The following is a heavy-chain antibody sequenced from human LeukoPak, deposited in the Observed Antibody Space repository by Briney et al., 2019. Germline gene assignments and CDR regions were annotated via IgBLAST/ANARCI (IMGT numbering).Heavy chain of an antibody. CDR1: GDSVSSNSAA. J-gene: IGHJ6*02. Sequence: SQTLSLTCAISGDSVSSNSAAWNWIRQSPSRGLEWLGRTYYRSKWYNDYAVSVKSRIIINPDTSKNQFSLQLNSVTPEDTAVYYCARAASIAAAGRPYYYYGMDVWGQGTTVTVSS. CDR2: TYYRSKWYN. V-gene: IGHV6-1*01. CDR3: ARAASIAAAGRPYYYYGMDV. D-gene: IGHD6-13*01.